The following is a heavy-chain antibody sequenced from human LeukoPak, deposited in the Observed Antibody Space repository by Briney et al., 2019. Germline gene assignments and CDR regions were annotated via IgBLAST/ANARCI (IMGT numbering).Heavy chain of an antibody. D-gene: IGHD3-3*01. V-gene: IGHV3-30*04. CDR1: GFTFSAYA. J-gene: IGHJ4*02. CDR3: AKAPGVEWSSDY. Sequence: RGSLRLSCAASGFTFSAYAMHWVRQAPGKGLEWVASILYDGSNKYYADSVKGRFTISRDNSKNTLYLQMNSLRAEDTAVYYCAKAPGVEWSSDYWGQGTLVTVSS. CDR2: ILYDGSNK.